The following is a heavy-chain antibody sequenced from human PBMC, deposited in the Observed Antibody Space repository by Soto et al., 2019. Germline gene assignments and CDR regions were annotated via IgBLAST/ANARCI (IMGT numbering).Heavy chain of an antibody. J-gene: IGHJ6*02. V-gene: IGHV3-11*06. Sequence: PGGSLRLSCAASGFTFSDYYMSWIRQAPGKGLEWVSYISSSSSYTNYADSVKGRFTISRDNAKNSLYLQMNSLRAEDTAVYYCARDLGMVRGVIITEREGMDVWGQGTTVTVSS. CDR1: GFTFSDYY. CDR3: ARDLGMVRGVIITEREGMDV. CDR2: ISSSSSYT. D-gene: IGHD3-10*01.